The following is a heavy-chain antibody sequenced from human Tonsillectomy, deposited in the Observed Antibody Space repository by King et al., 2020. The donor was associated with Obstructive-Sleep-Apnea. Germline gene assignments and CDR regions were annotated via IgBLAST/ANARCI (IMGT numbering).Heavy chain of an antibody. CDR1: GLTFSHVW. D-gene: IGHD5-18*01. Sequence: VQLVESGGGLVKPGGSLRLSCAASGLTFSHVWMTWVRQAPGKGLEWVGRIKSKTDGGTADYAAPVKGRFTISRDDSKNTLSLQMNSLRTEDTAVYYCSTSSLGVYSYGPVDSWAQGTLVTVSS. CDR2: IKSKTDGGTA. V-gene: IGHV3-15*01. J-gene: IGHJ4*02. CDR3: STSSLGVYSYGPVDS.